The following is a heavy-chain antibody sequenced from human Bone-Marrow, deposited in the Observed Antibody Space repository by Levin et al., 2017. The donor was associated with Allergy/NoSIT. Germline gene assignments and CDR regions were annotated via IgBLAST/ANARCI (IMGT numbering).Heavy chain of an antibody. CDR2: IYHDGITK. CDR3: ARVASVLADLDGVHM. V-gene: IGHV3-33*01. D-gene: IGHD4/OR15-4a*01. Sequence: GGSLRLSCEGSGFTFGSYGMHWVRQAPGKGLEWVAGIYHDGITKFYGDSVKGRFTISRDNSKNSLYLQMNSLRAEDTAVYFCARVASVLADLDGVHMGGQGTMVAVSS. CDR1: GFTFGSYG. J-gene: IGHJ3*02.